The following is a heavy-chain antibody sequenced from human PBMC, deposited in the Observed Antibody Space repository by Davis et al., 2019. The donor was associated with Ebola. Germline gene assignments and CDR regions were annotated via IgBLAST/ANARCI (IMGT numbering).Heavy chain of an antibody. J-gene: IGHJ4*02. V-gene: IGHV1-2*02. CDR1: GYTFTGYY. Sequence: ASVQVSCKASGYTFTGYYMHWVRQAPGQGLEWMGWINPNSGGTNYAQKFQGRVTMTRDTSISTAYMELSRLRSDDTAVYYCARDRRSVVVPAEYYFDYWGQGTLVTVSS. CDR3: ARDRRSVVVPAEYYFDY. D-gene: IGHD2-2*01. CDR2: INPNSGGT.